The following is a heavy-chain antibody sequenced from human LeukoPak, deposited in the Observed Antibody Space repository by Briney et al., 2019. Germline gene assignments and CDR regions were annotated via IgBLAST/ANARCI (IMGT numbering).Heavy chain of an antibody. CDR1: GYTFTKYW. J-gene: IGHJ4*02. Sequence: GESLKISCKGSGYTFTKYWIGWVRQTPGKGLECMGIIYPGDSDTRYSPSFQGHVTISADKSISTAYLQWSSLKASDTAMYYCARYTTGDFDYWGQGTLVTVSS. CDR3: ARYTTGDFDY. V-gene: IGHV5-51*01. CDR2: IYPGDSDT. D-gene: IGHD1-1*01.